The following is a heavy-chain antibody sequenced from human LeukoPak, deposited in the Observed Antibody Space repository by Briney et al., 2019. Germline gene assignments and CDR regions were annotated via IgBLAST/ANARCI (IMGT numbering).Heavy chain of an antibody. D-gene: IGHD1-7*01. Sequence: SVNVSCKVPGYTLTELSMHWVRQAPGKGREGMGGFDPEDGETIYAQKFQGRVTMTEDTSTDTAYMELSSLRSEDTAVYYCATRTGTTTYYFDYWGQGTLVTVSS. CDR1: GYTLTELS. V-gene: IGHV1-24*01. J-gene: IGHJ4*02. CDR3: ATRTGTTTYYFDY. CDR2: FDPEDGET.